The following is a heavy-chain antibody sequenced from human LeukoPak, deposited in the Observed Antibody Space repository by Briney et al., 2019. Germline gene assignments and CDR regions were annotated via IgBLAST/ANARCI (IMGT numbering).Heavy chain of an antibody. V-gene: IGHV4-59*08. Sequence: SETLSLTCTVSGGSISSYYWSWIRQPPGKGLEWIGYIYYSGSTNYNPSLSSRVTISIDTSKNYFSLRLNSVTAADTAVYYCARVAKTYYGLWSGYYSDWGQGTLVTVSS. D-gene: IGHD3-3*01. CDR3: ARVAKTYYGLWSGYYSD. CDR1: GGSISSYY. J-gene: IGHJ4*02. CDR2: IYYSGST.